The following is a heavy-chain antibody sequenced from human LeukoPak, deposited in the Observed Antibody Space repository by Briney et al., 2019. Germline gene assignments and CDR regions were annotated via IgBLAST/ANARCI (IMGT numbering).Heavy chain of an antibody. J-gene: IGHJ2*01. D-gene: IGHD1-14*01. Sequence: GGSLRLSCAASGFSLDNFEMNWVRQAPGKGLEWIAYVDNDGWATSYYADSVKGRFTITRDDAKNSLYLQMDSLTVEDTAVYYCATGVARTNWYFDLWGRGTLVTVSS. V-gene: IGHV3-48*03. CDR3: ATGVARTNWYFDL. CDR1: GFSLDNFE. CDR2: VDNDGWAT.